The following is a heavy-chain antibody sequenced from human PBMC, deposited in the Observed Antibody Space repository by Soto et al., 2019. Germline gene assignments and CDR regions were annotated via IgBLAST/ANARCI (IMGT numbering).Heavy chain of an antibody. V-gene: IGHV4-59*01. Sequence: PSETLSLTCTVSGGSISSDYWSWMRQPPGKGLEWIGYVYHSGSTNYNPSLKSRVTISVDTSKNEFSLKVSSVTAADTAVYYCARGPWVAADYFAYWGQGTLVTVSS. CDR1: GGSISSDY. D-gene: IGHD6-13*01. J-gene: IGHJ4*02. CDR2: VYHSGST. CDR3: ARGPWVAADYFAY.